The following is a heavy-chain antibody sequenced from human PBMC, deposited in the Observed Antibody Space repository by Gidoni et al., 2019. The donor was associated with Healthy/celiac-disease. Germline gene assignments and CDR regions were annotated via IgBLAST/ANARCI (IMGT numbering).Heavy chain of an antibody. CDR3: ARLVAAAGTYWFDP. CDR1: GGSISSYY. Sequence: QVQLQESGPGLVKPSETLSLTCTASGGSISSYYWSWIRQPPGKGLEWIGYIYYSGSTNYNPSLKSRVTISVDTSKNQFSLKLSSVTAADTAVYYCARLVAAAGTYWFDPWGQGTLVTVSS. V-gene: IGHV4-59*01. D-gene: IGHD6-13*01. CDR2: IYYSGST. J-gene: IGHJ5*02.